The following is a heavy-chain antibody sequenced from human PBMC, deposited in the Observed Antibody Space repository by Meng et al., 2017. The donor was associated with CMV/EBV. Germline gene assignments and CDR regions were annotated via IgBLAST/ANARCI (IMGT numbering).Heavy chain of an antibody. V-gene: IGHV3-74*01. CDR1: EFTFSTYW. Sequence: GESLKISCAASEFTFSTYWIHWVRQAPGKGLVWVSRIDSDGSTKSYADSVKGRFTISRDNAKKTLYLQMNSLRADDTAVYYCASGGGSYYGYWGQGTLVTVSS. J-gene: IGHJ4*02. CDR3: ASGGGSYYGY. CDR2: IDSDGSTK. D-gene: IGHD1-26*01.